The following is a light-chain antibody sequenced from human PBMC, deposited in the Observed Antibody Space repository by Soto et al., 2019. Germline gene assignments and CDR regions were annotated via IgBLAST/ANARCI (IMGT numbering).Light chain of an antibody. CDR2: QAS. J-gene: IGKJ1*01. CDR1: QSISDW. Sequence: DIQMTQSPSTLSASVGDRVTITCRASQSISDWLAWYQQRPGKAPNLLIYQASNLESGVPSRFSGSGSGTDFPLTISTLPPDDFATYYCKQYKSYSTCGQGPKVEIK. V-gene: IGKV1-5*03. CDR3: KQYKSYST.